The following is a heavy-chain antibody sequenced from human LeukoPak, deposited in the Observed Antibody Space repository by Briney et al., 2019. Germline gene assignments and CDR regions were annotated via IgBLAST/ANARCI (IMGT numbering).Heavy chain of an antibody. D-gene: IGHD6-13*01. V-gene: IGHV3-23*01. J-gene: IGHJ4*02. CDR1: GFTFRSYA. Sequence: GGSLRLSCAASGFTFRSYAMSWVRQAPGKGLGWVSVISDSGGSTYYADSVKGRFTISRDNSKNTLYLQMNSLRAEDTAVYYCAKGSTKRQQFDYWGQGTLVTVSS. CDR2: ISDSGGST. CDR3: AKGSTKRQQFDY.